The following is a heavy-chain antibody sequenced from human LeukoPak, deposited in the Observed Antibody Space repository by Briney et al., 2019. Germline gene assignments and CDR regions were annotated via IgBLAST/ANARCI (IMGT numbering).Heavy chain of an antibody. D-gene: IGHD1-26*01. V-gene: IGHV1-2*02. CDR3: ARDRGSYSSRRYYFDY. J-gene: IGHJ4*02. CDR1: GYTFTGYY. Sequence: GASVKVSCKASGYTFTGYYMHWVRQASGQGLEWMGWINPNSGGTNYAQKFQGRVTMTRDTSISTAYMELSRLRSDDTAVYYCARDRGSYSSRRYYFDYWGQGTLVTVSS. CDR2: INPNSGGT.